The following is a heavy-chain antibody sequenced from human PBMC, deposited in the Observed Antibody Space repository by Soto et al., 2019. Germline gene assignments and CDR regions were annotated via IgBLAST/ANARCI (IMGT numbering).Heavy chain of an antibody. V-gene: IGHV4-59*12. D-gene: IGHD3-16*02. CDR1: GGSISSYY. J-gene: IGHJ1*01. Sequence: QVQLQESGPGLVKPSETLSLTCTVSGGSISSYYWSWIRQPPGKGLEWIGYIYYSGSTNYNPSLKSRVTLSVDTSKNQFSLKLSSVTAADTAVYYCAREGGSYDYIWGSYRYTRYFQHWGQGTLVTVSS. CDR2: IYYSGST. CDR3: AREGGSYDYIWGSYRYTRYFQH.